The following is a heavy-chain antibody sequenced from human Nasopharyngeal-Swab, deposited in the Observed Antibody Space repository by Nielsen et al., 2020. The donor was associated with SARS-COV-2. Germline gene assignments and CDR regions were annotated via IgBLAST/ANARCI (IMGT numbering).Heavy chain of an antibody. CDR3: ARRRRSPFDY. CDR2: IYYSGST. V-gene: IGHV4-59*08. CDR1: GGSISNYY. D-gene: IGHD1-26*01. Sequence: GSLRLPCTVAGGSISNYYWSWIRQSPGKGLEWIGYIYYSGSTNYNPSLKSRVTISLDTSKNQFSLKLSSVTATDTAVYYCARRRRSPFDYWGQGALVTVSS. J-gene: IGHJ4*02.